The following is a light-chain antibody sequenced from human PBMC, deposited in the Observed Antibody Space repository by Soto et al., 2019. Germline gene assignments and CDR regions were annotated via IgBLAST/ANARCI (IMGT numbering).Light chain of an antibody. Sequence: DIQVTQSPSSLSASLGDRVTITCRANQAIGAYLAWFQQQPGKVPKLLIYAASALQSGVPSRFSGSGSGTDFTLTISSLQPEDIATYYCQKYNSAPRTFGGGTKVEI. CDR3: QKYNSAPRT. V-gene: IGKV1-27*01. CDR1: QAIGAY. J-gene: IGKJ4*01. CDR2: AAS.